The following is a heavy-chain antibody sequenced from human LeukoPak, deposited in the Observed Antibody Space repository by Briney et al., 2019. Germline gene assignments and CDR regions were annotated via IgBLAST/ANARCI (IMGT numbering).Heavy chain of an antibody. Sequence: ASVKVSCKPSGYTFTSNYIHWVRQAPGQGLEWMGMIYPRDGSTSYAQKFQGRVTVTRDTSTSTVHMELSGLRSEDTAVYYCARDQEGFDYWGQGTLVTVSS. J-gene: IGHJ4*02. V-gene: IGHV1-46*01. CDR1: GYTFTSNY. CDR2: IYPRDGST. CDR3: ARDQEGFDY.